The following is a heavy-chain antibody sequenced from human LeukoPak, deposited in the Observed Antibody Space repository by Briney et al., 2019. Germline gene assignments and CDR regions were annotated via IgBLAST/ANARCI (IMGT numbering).Heavy chain of an antibody. J-gene: IGHJ4*02. CDR3: ARTKEYSSSWYSPVDY. CDR1: GYTFTDYY. D-gene: IGHD6-13*01. CDR2: IDPNSGGT. V-gene: IGHV1-2*02. Sequence: ASVKVSCKASGYTFTDYYIHWVRQAPGQGLEWMGWIDPNSGGTNYAQKFQGRVTMTRDTSISSAYMDLSRLRYDDAAVYYCARTKEYSSSWYSPVDYWGQGTLVTVSS.